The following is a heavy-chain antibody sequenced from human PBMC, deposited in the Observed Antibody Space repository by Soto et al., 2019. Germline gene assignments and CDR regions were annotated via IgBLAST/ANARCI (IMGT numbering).Heavy chain of an antibody. Sequence: QVELVQSGAEVKKPGSSVKVSCKASGGTFSSYAISWVLQAPVQGLEWMGGIIPIFGTATYAQKFQGRVTKTVDESTSTAYMEQSSLRSEDTAVYYCARADQYCSGCSCYSYYGMDVWGQGTEVTVSS. CDR2: IIPIFGTA. V-gene: IGHV1-69*01. D-gene: IGHD2-15*01. CDR1: GGTFSSYA. CDR3: ARADQYCSGCSCYSYYGMDV. J-gene: IGHJ6*02.